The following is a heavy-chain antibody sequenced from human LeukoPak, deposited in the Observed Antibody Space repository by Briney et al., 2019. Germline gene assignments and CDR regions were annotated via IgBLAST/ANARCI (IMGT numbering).Heavy chain of an antibody. Sequence: GALVKVSCKASGYTFTGYYMHWVRQAPGQGLEWMGWINPNSGGTNYAQKFQGRVTMTRDTSTSTVYMELSSLRSEDTAVYYCASIPTKGITIFGVVHWGQGTLVTVSS. CDR2: INPNSGGT. V-gene: IGHV1-2*02. D-gene: IGHD3-3*01. CDR3: ASIPTKGITIFGVVH. J-gene: IGHJ4*02. CDR1: GYTFTGYY.